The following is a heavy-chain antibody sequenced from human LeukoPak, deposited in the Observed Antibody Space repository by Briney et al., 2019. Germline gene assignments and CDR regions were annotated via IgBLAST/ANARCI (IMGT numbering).Heavy chain of an antibody. CDR2: IYTSGGT. Sequence: PSGTLSLTCTESGGSISSYYWSWIRQPAGEGLECVGRIYTSGGTNYNPSLTSRVNMSVDTSKNQFSLKLSSVTAADTAVYYCARGQVGATGAGLDYYYHYYMDVWGKGTTVTVSS. J-gene: IGHJ6*03. D-gene: IGHD1-26*01. V-gene: IGHV4-4*07. CDR1: GGSISSYY. CDR3: ARGQVGATGAGLDYYYHYYMDV.